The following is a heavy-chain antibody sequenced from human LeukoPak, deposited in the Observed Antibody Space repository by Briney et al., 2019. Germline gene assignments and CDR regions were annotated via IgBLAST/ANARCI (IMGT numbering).Heavy chain of an antibody. V-gene: IGHV4-34*01. CDR3: ARGPPTYYYYYMDV. CDR1: GGSFSGYY. Sequence: SETLSLTSAVYGGSFSGYYWSWIRQPPGKGLEWIGEINHSGSTNYNPSLKSRVTISVDTSKNQFSLKLSSVTAADTAVYYCARGPPTYYYYYMDVWGKGTTVTVSS. CDR2: INHSGST. J-gene: IGHJ6*03.